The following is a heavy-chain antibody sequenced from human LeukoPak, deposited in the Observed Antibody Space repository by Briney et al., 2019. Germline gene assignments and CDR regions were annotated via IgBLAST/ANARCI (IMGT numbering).Heavy chain of an antibody. J-gene: IGHJ5*02. CDR1: GGSISSYY. D-gene: IGHD5-24*01. CDR2: IYYSGST. V-gene: IGHV4-59*08. Sequence: PSETLSLTCTVSGGSISSYYWSWIRQPPGKGLEWIGYIYYSGSTNYNPSLKSRVTISVDTSKNQFSLKLSSVTAADTAVYYCARRGGFIWFDPWGQGTLVTVSS. CDR3: ARRGGFIWFDP.